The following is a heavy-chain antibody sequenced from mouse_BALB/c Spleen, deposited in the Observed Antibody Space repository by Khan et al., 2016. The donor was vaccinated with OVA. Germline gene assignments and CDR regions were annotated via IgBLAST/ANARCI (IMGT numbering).Heavy chain of an antibody. D-gene: IGHD1-1*01. J-gene: IGHJ2*01. CDR1: GYSITSGYA. CDR3: ARGNYYGYYSDY. V-gene: IGHV3-2*02. Sequence: QLQESGPGLVKPSQSLSLTCTVTGYSITSGYAWNWIRQFPGNKLEWMGYISYSGVTSYTPSLKSRISITRDTSKNQFFLQLNSVTTEDTATYFGARGNYYGYYSDYWGQGTTLTVSS. CDR2: ISYSGVT.